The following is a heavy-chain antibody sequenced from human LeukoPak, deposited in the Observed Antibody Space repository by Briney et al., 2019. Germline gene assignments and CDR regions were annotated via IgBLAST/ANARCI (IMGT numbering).Heavy chain of an antibody. Sequence: PGGSLRLSCAASGFTFSTYGMSWVRQAPGKGLVWVSAISGSGGSTYYADSVKGRFTISRDNSKNTLYLQMNSLRAEDTAVYYCARGDPYYDILTGYYRRYYFDYWGQGTLVTVSS. CDR2: ISGSGGST. CDR3: ARGDPYYDILTGYYRRYYFDY. V-gene: IGHV3-23*01. CDR1: GFTFSTYG. D-gene: IGHD3-9*01. J-gene: IGHJ4*02.